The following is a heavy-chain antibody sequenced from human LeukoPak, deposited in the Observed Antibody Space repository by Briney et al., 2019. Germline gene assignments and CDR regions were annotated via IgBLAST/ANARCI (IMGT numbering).Heavy chain of an antibody. J-gene: IGHJ4*02. CDR1: GFTFSSFA. CDR3: ARDRPVGVPIAISYDLGS. Sequence: PGGSLRLSCAASGFTFSSFAIHWVRQAPGKGLEWVAVISSDGSNKFYADSVRGRFTISRDNSKNTLNLQMNSLRPEDTAVYYCARDRPVGVPIAISYDLGSWGRGTLVTVSS. V-gene: IGHV3-30*01. D-gene: IGHD2-2*02. CDR2: ISSDGSNK.